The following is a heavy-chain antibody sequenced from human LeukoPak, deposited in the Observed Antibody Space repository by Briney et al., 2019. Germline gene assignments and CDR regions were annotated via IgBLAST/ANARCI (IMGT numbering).Heavy chain of an antibody. CDR1: GGSISSSSYY. CDR3: VGYDFWSGYHDAFDI. Sequence: SETLSLTCTVSGGSISSSSYYWGWIRQPPGNGLEWIGSIYYSGSTYYNPSLKSRVTISVDTSKNPFSLKLSSVTAADTAVYYCVGYDFWSGYHDAFDIWGQGTMVTVSS. V-gene: IGHV4-39*01. CDR2: IYYSGST. D-gene: IGHD3-3*01. J-gene: IGHJ3*02.